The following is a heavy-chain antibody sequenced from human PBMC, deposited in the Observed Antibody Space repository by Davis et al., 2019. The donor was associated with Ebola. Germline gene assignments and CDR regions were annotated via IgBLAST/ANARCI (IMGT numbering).Heavy chain of an antibody. CDR2: ISTSGGST. CDR1: GFIFSRYA. V-gene: IGHV3-23*01. Sequence: GESLKISCEASGFIFSRYAMSWVRQVPGKGLEWVSSISTSGGSTYYADSVKGRFTIPRDNSKNTLYVQMNSLGAEDTAIYYCVKNLWLFDYWGQGTLVTVSS. CDR3: VKNLWLFDY. J-gene: IGHJ4*02. D-gene: IGHD6-19*01.